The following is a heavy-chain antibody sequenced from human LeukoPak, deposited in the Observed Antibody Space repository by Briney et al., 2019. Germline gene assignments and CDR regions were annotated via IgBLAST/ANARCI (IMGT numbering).Heavy chain of an antibody. D-gene: IGHD3-16*01. CDR2: IIDNGYIT. CDR3: AKLGGQEVHNYYVAV. CDR1: GFTFSSYA. V-gene: IGHV3-23*01. J-gene: IGHJ6*03. Sequence: PGGSLRLSCAASGFTFSSYAMSWFRQAPGKGLEWVSGIIDNGYITYYANSVRGRFTISRDNSKSTLFLQMNSLRAEDTAVYYCAKLGGQEVHNYYVAVWGKGTTVAVSS.